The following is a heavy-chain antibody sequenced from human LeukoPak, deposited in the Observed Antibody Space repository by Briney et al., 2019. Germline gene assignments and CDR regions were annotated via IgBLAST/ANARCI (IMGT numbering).Heavy chain of an antibody. CDR1: GFTFSSYA. V-gene: IGHV4-34*01. CDR2: INHSGST. D-gene: IGHD2-2*01. Sequence: GSLRLSCAASGFTFSSYAMSWVRQPPGKGLEWIGEINHSGSTNYNPSLKSRVTIDTSKNQFSLKLSSVTAADTAVYYCARGRRLVVPAARAGFDPWGQGTLVNVSS. J-gene: IGHJ5*02. CDR3: ARGRRLVVPAARAGFDP.